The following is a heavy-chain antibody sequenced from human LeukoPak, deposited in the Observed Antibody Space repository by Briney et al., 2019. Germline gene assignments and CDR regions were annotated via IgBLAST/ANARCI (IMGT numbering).Heavy chain of an antibody. J-gene: IGHJ4*02. Sequence: SETLSLTCTVSGGSISSYYWSWIRQTPGKGLEWIGYISYSGSTNQNPSLKSRVTISVDTSKNQFSLKLSSVTAADTAVYYCAKGSGYDSLDYWGQGTLVTVSS. CDR1: GGSISSYY. CDR2: ISYSGST. CDR3: AKGSGYDSLDY. V-gene: IGHV4-59*01. D-gene: IGHD5-12*01.